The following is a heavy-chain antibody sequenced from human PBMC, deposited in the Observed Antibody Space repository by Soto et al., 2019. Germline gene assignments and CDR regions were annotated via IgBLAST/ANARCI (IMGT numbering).Heavy chain of an antibody. CDR2: INHSGST. CDR1: GGSFSGYY. Sequence: SETLSLTCAVYGGSFSGYYWSWIRQPPGKGLEWIGEINHSGSTNYNPSLKSRVTISVDTSKNQFSLKLSSVTAADTAVYYCARLQVVVVAATRAAFDIWGQGTMVTVSS. CDR3: ARLQVVVVAATRAAFDI. J-gene: IGHJ3*02. V-gene: IGHV4-34*01. D-gene: IGHD2-15*01.